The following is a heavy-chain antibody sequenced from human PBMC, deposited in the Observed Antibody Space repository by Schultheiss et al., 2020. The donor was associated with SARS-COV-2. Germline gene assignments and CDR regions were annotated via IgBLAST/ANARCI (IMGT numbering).Heavy chain of an antibody. Sequence: GGSLRLSCAASGFTVSSHYMTWVRQAPGKGLEWVAVISSDGSYKYYADSVKGRFSNSRDNYKNTLYLQMNSLRAEDTAVYYCARGSRYDSSGYFRDYFDYWGQGTLVTVSS. CDR2: ISSDGSYK. CDR1: GFTVSSHY. D-gene: IGHD3-22*01. J-gene: IGHJ4*02. CDR3: ARGSRYDSSGYFRDYFDY. V-gene: IGHV3-30*01.